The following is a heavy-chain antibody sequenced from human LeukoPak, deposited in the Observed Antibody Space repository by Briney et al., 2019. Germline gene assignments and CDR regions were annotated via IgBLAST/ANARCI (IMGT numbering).Heavy chain of an antibody. D-gene: IGHD6-13*01. CDR1: DYTFTSYG. V-gene: IGHV1-18*01. CDR3: AGDSSSWFNWFDP. J-gene: IGHJ5*02. CDR2: ISAYNGNT. Sequence: ASVKVSCKASDYTFTSYGISWVRQAPGQGLEWMGWISAYNGNTNYAQKLQGRVTMTTDTSTSTAYMELRSLRSDDTAVYYCAGDSSSWFNWFDPWGQGTLVTVSS.